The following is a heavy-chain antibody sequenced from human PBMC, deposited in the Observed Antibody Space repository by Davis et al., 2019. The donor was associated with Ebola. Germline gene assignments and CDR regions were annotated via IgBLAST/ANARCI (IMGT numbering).Heavy chain of an antibody. Sequence: GESLKISCAASGFTVSSNYMSCVRQAPGKGLEWVSVIYSGGSTYYADSVKGRFTISRDNSKNTLYLQMNSLRAEDTAVYYCARARWLVYYFDYWGQGTLVTVSS. CDR2: IYSGGST. CDR1: GFTVSSNY. V-gene: IGHV3-53*01. CDR3: ARARWLVYYFDY. J-gene: IGHJ4*02. D-gene: IGHD6-19*01.